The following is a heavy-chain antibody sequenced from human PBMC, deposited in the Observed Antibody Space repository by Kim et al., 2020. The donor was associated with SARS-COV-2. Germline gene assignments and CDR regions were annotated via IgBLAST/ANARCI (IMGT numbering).Heavy chain of an antibody. V-gene: IGHV3-23*01. CDR2: T. Sequence: TYYADSVKGRVTMSSGKSRNTLYLHMNNLGVENTAVYYCAKGVINSGFDYWGQGTQVIVSS. D-gene: IGHD1-26*01. J-gene: IGHJ4*02. CDR3: AKGVINSGFDY.